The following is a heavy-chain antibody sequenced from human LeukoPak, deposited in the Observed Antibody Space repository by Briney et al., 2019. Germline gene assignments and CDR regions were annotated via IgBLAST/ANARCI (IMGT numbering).Heavy chain of an antibody. CDR1: GFTFSSYW. CDR3: ASRHDSSVRYPDY. D-gene: IGHD3-22*01. CDR2: IKQDGSEK. V-gene: IGHV3-7*01. Sequence: QPGGSLRLSCAASGFTFSSYWMSWVRQAPGKGLEWVANIKQDGSEKYCVDSGKGRFTISRENAKKSLYLQMNTLRAEDTAVYYCASRHDSSVRYPDYCGQGTLVTVSS. J-gene: IGHJ4*02.